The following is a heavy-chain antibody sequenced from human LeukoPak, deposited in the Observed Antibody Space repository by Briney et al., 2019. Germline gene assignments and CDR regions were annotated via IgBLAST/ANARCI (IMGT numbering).Heavy chain of an antibody. Sequence: SETLSLTCTVSGGSISNYYWSWIRQPPGKGLEWIGYIYSSGFRDYNPSLKSRITISVDTSNNEFSLKLSSVTAADTAMYYCASEFVGATAGAYAIWGQGTMVTVSS. CDR2: IYSSGFR. CDR3: ASEFVGATAGAYAI. V-gene: IGHV4-59*01. D-gene: IGHD1-26*01. CDR1: GGSISNYY. J-gene: IGHJ3*02.